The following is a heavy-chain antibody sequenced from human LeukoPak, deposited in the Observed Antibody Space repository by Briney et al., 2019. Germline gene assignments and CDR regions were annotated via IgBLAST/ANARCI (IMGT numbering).Heavy chain of an antibody. CDR3: ARTDETAPAEDFQH. D-gene: IGHD2-21*02. J-gene: IGHJ1*01. CDR2: INLDGSSA. V-gene: IGHV3-74*01. Sequence: GGSLRLSCAASGFTFSTYWMHWVRQAPGKGLVWISHINLDGSSATYADSVKGRFTISRDNSKNTLYLQMKSLRAEDTAVYYCARTDETAPAEDFQHWGQGTLVTVSS. CDR1: GFTFSTYW.